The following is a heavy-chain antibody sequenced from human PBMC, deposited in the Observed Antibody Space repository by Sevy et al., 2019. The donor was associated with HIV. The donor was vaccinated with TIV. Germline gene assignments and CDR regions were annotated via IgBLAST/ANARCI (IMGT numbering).Heavy chain of an antibody. J-gene: IGHJ4*02. D-gene: IGHD2-8*01. V-gene: IGHV3-23*01. CDR1: GFAFYDYS. CDR3: AREGCTRPHDY. Sequence: GGSLRRSCAASGFAFYDYSMSWIRQAPGKGLEWVATLSFGCGKINYADSVKGRFTISRDNSKNSFYLQMDNLRVEDTALYYCAREGCTRPHDYWGQRTRVTVSS. CDR2: LSFGCGKI.